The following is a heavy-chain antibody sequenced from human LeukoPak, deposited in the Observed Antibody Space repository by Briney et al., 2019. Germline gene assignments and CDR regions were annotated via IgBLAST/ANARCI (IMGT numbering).Heavy chain of an antibody. CDR2: ISGFSSTI. J-gene: IGHJ4*02. D-gene: IGHD5-18*01. CDR1: GFTFSRYS. V-gene: IGHV3-48*01. Sequence: GGSLRLSCAASGFTFSRYSINWVRQAPGKGLEWVSYISGFSSTIYYADSVKGRFAISRDNATNSLYLQMNSLRAEDTAVYYCARDASYGYSFDYWGQGTLVTVSS. CDR3: ARDASYGYSFDY.